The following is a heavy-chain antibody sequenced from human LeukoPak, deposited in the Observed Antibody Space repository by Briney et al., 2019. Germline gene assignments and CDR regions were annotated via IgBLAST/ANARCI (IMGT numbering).Heavy chain of an antibody. CDR1: GGSISSYY. CDR2: IYYSGST. J-gene: IGHJ6*03. V-gene: IGHV4-59*01. CDR3: AREGGQQLPYYMDV. D-gene: IGHD6-13*01. Sequence: SETLSLTCTVSGGSISSYYWSRIRQPPGKGLEWIGYIYYSGSTNYNPSLKSRVTISVDTSKNQFSLKLSPVTAADTAVYYCAREGGQQLPYYMDVWGKGTTVTVSS.